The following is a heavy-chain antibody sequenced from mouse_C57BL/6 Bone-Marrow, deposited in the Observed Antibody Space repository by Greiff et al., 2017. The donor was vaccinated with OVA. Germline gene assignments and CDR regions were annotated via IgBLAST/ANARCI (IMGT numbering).Heavy chain of an antibody. Sequence: QVQLQQSGAELVKPGASVKISCKASGYAFSSYWMNWVQQRPGKGLEWIGQIYPGDGDTNYNGKFKGKGTLTADKSSSTAYMLLSSLTSEDSAVYFCAHDVYWYFDVWGTGTTVTVSS. CDR3: AHDVYWYFDV. J-gene: IGHJ1*03. CDR2: IYPGDGDT. V-gene: IGHV1-80*01. CDR1: GYAFSSYW. D-gene: IGHD2-3*01.